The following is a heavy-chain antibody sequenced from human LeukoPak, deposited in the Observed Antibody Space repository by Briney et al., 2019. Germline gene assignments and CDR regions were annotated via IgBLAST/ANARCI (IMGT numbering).Heavy chain of an antibody. Sequence: PGGSLRLSCAASGFTFSDYYMSWIRQAPGKGLEWVSYISSSGSTIYYADSVKGRFTISRDNAKNSLYLQMNSLRAEDTAVYYCARDLSAGGNYYYYGMDVWGQGTTVTVSS. V-gene: IGHV3-11*01. CDR2: ISSSGSTI. D-gene: IGHD2-15*01. CDR1: GFTFSDYY. J-gene: IGHJ6*02. CDR3: ARDLSAGGNYYYYGMDV.